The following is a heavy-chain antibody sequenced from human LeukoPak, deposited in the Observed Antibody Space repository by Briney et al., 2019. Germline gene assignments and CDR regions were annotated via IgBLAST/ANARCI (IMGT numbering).Heavy chain of an antibody. J-gene: IGHJ4*02. V-gene: IGHV3-21*01. CDR1: GFTVSSTY. Sequence: GGSLRLSCAASGFTVSSTYMSWVRQAPGKGLEWVSSISSSSSYTYYADSVKGRFTISRDNAKNSLYLQTNSLRAEDTAVYYCARGRSSSGSMNEYWGQGTLVTVSS. CDR3: ARGRSSSGSMNEY. CDR2: ISSSSSYT. D-gene: IGHD3-10*01.